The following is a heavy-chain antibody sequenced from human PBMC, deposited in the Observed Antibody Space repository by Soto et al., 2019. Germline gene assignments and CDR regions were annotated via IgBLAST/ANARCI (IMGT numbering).Heavy chain of an antibody. V-gene: IGHV1-3*01. CDR1: GYTSTNYG. D-gene: IGHD2-2*01. Sequence: ASVKVSCKASGYTSTNYGMHWVRQAPGQRLEWMGWINAGSGNTKYSQKFQGRITITRDTSASTVYMELSSLRSEDTAVYYCAIYIIVIPRPKRLSYWGQGALVTVSS. J-gene: IGHJ1*01. CDR2: INAGSGNT. CDR3: AIYIIVIPRPKRLSY.